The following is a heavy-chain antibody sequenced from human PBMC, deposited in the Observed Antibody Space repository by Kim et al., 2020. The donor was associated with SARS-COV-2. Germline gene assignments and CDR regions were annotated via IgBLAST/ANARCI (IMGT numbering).Heavy chain of an antibody. J-gene: IGHJ3*02. D-gene: IGHD3-9*01. CDR3: ARGPLRYFDWSI. Sequence: GYAQKFQGRVTMTRNTSISTAYMELSSLRSEDTAVYYCARGPLRYFDWSIWGQGTMVTVSS. V-gene: IGHV1-8*01.